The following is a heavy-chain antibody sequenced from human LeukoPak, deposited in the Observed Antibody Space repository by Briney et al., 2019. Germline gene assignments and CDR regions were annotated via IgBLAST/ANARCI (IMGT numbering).Heavy chain of an antibody. Sequence: RSSETLSLTCTVSGGSISSYYWSWIRQPPGKGLEWIGYIYYSGSTNYNPSLKSRVTISVDTSKNQFSLKLSSVTAADTAVYYCARGVYDFWSGYYRAHNWFDPWGQGTLVTVSS. CDR2: IYYSGST. D-gene: IGHD3-3*01. CDR1: GGSISSYY. CDR3: ARGVYDFWSGYYRAHNWFDP. J-gene: IGHJ5*02. V-gene: IGHV4-59*01.